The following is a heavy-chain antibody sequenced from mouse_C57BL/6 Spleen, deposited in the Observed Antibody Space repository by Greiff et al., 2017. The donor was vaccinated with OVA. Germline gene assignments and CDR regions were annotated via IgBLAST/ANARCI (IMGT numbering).Heavy chain of an antibody. J-gene: IGHJ1*03. D-gene: IGHD2-4*01. CDR3: ARGDDYGGYWYFDV. Sequence: VQLQQSGAELARPGASVKLSCKASGYTFTSYGISWVKQRTGQGLEWIGEIYPRSGNTYYNEKFKGKATLTADKSSSTAYMELRSLTSEDSAVYFCARGDDYGGYWYFDVWGTGTTVTVSS. CDR2: IYPRSGNT. CDR1: GYTFTSYG. V-gene: IGHV1-81*01.